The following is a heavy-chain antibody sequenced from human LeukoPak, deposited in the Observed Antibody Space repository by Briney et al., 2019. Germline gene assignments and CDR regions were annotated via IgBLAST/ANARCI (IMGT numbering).Heavy chain of an antibody. CDR2: ISGNGVKT. D-gene: IGHD2-2*01. J-gene: IGHJ6*02. CDR3: AKIVVPAAYYFYGMDV. CDR1: GFTFSSYW. Sequence: GGSLRLSCAASGFTFSSYWMSWVRQTPGKGLEWVSGISGNGVKTFYAYSVKGRFTIYRDNSKKPVDLQMNRLRVEDTAIFYCAKIVVPAAYYFYGMDVWGQGTTVTVSS. V-gene: IGHV3-23*01.